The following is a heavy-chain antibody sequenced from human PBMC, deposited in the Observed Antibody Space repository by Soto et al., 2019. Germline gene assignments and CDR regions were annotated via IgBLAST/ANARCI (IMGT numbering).Heavy chain of an antibody. Sequence: WGSLGVGCAPCAFSFSSYGMHWVRQATGKGLEWVAVISHDRSNKYYADSVKGRFTISRDNSKNTLYLQMNSLRAEDTAVDYCAKDGGELGFDDWGQGTLVTVYS. CDR3: AKDGGELGFDD. V-gene: IGHV3-30*18. D-gene: IGHD1-26*01. CDR2: ISHDRSNK. J-gene: IGHJ4*02. CDR1: AFSFSSYG.